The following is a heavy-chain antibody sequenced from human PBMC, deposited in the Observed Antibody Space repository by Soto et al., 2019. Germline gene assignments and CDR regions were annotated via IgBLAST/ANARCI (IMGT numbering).Heavy chain of an antibody. V-gene: IGHV4-31*03. CDR1: GGSISSVGHY. J-gene: IGHJ6*02. Sequence: TLSLTCSVSGGSISSVGHYWTWIRQQPGKGLEWIGYIYYSGSTDYNPSLKSRVTISVDRSKNQFSLNLSSVTAADTAIYYCARESGGYDSSTRYGLDVWGQGTTVTVSS. D-gene: IGHD6-25*01. CDR2: IYYSGST. CDR3: ARESGGYDSSTRYGLDV.